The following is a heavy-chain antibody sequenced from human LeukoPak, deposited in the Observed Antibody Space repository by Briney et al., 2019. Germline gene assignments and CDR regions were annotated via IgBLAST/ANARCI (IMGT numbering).Heavy chain of an antibody. CDR2: INPNSGGT. CDR1: GYTFTGYY. Sequence: ASVKVSCKASGYTFTGYYMHWVRQAPGQGLEWMGWINPNSGGTNYAQKFQGRVTMTRDTSISTAYMELSRLRSDDTAVYYCARSSSLYYYYYMDVWGKGTTVTVSS. J-gene: IGHJ6*03. CDR3: ARSSSLYYYYYMDV. D-gene: IGHD6-6*01. V-gene: IGHV1-2*02.